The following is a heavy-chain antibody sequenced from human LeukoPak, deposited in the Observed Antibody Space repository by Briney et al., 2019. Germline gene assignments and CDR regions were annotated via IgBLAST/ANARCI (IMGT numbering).Heavy chain of an antibody. V-gene: IGHV3-7*01. Sequence: GGSLRLSCAASGFTFSNYWMNLVRQAPGKGVEWVARIKQDGSEKYYVESVKGRFTISRDNAKKSVYLQMDSLRAEDTAVYYCARGSGGDYWGQGTLVTVSS. CDR1: GFTFSNYW. D-gene: IGHD3-10*01. CDR3: ARGSGGDY. J-gene: IGHJ4*02. CDR2: IKQDGSEK.